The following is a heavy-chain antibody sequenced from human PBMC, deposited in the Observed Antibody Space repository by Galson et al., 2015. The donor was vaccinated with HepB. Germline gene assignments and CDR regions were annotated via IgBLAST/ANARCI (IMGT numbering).Heavy chain of an antibody. Sequence: ALRLSCASSGFTVSSNYMSWVRQAPGKGLEWVSVIYSGGSTYYADSVKGRFTISRDNSKKTLYLQMNSLRVEDTAVYYCATRIAVADFDYWGQGTLVTVSP. CDR3: ATRIAVADFDY. D-gene: IGHD6-19*01. V-gene: IGHV3-66*04. J-gene: IGHJ4*02. CDR2: IYSGGST. CDR1: GFTVSSNY.